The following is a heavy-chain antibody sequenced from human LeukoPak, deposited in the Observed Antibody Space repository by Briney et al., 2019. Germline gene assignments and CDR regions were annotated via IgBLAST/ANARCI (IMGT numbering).Heavy chain of an antibody. D-gene: IGHD6-6*01. J-gene: IGHJ5*02. CDR2: IYHSGST. V-gene: IGHV4-34*01. CDR1: GGSFSGYY. Sequence: SETLSLTCAVSGGSFSGYYWSWFRQPPRKGLEWIGSIYHSGSTYYNPSLKSRVTISVDTSNNQFSLKLSSVTAAVTAVYYCARGVPPSIIAARRGNWFDPWGQGTLVTVSS. CDR3: ARGVPPSIIAARRGNWFDP.